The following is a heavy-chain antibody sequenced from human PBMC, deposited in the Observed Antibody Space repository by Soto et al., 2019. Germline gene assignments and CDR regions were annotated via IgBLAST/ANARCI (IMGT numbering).Heavy chain of an antibody. Sequence: GGSLRLSCEASGFTFNNYAMTWVRQTPGKGLQWVSTISGSGSSTFYADSVRGRFTISRDNSKNTLYLQMNSLRAEDTALYYCAKEKIASTVADFFDYWGQGALVTVSS. J-gene: IGHJ4*02. CDR2: ISGSGSST. D-gene: IGHD6-19*01. CDR1: GFTFNNYA. V-gene: IGHV3-23*01. CDR3: AKEKIASTVADFFDY.